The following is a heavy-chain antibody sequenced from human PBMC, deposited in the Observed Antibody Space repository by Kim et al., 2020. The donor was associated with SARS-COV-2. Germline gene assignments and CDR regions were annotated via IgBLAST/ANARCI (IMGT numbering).Heavy chain of an antibody. J-gene: IGHJ6*02. D-gene: IGHD3-10*01. Sequence: SETLSLTCTVSGGSVSSGSDHWSWIRQTPGKGPEWIGFVYYSGTTTYNPSLKSRVTISVDTSKNQFALKVSSVTAADTAVYYCARGRKDGYYHYGMDVWGQGTTVTVS. CDR2: VYYSGTT. CDR1: GGSVSSGSDH. V-gene: IGHV4-61*01. CDR3: ARGRKDGYYHYGMDV.